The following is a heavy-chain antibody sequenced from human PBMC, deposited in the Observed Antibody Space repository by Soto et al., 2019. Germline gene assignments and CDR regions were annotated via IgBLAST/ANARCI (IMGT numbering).Heavy chain of an antibody. D-gene: IGHD2-2*01. CDR3: ARGGYQLLSWFDP. CDR1: GDSVSSNGAC. V-gene: IGHV6-1*01. Sequence: PSQTLSLTCVISGDSVSSNGACWNWIRQSPSRGLQWLGRIYYRSKWFHDYAASVESRVAINPDTSRNQFSLQLNYVTPEDTAVYYCARGGYQLLSWFDPWGQGTLVTVSS. J-gene: IGHJ5*02. CDR2: IYYRSKWFH.